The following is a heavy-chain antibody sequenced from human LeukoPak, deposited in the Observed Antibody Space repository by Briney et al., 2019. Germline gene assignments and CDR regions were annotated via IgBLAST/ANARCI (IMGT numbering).Heavy chain of an antibody. CDR1: GGSISSYY. Sequence: PSETLSLTCTVSGGSISSYYWSWIRQPPGKGLEWIGYIYYSGSTNYNPSLKSRVTISVDTSKNQFSLRLSSVTAADTTVYYCARVPGYMIEDYFDYWGQGTLVTVSS. V-gene: IGHV4-59*01. CDR3: ARVPGYMIEDYFDY. J-gene: IGHJ4*02. CDR2: IYYSGST. D-gene: IGHD3-22*01.